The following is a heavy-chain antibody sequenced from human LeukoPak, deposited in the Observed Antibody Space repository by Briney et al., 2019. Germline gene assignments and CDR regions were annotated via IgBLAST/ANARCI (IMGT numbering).Heavy chain of an antibody. CDR1: GFTFSTYV. V-gene: IGHV3-23*01. Sequence: GGSLRLSCAASGFTFSTYVMNWFRQAPGKGLEWVSTISVGAGYIFYADSVKGRFTISRDDSNNALYLQMHSLRAEDTALYYCASGPPFLKYFEYWGQGTLVTVSP. CDR2: ISVGAGYI. CDR3: ASGPPFLKYFEY. J-gene: IGHJ4*02. D-gene: IGHD3-3*01.